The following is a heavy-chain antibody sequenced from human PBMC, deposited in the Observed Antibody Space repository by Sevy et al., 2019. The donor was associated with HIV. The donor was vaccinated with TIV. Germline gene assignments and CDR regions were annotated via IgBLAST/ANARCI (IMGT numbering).Heavy chain of an antibody. Sequence: ASVKVSCKASGYTFTGYYMHWVRQAPGQGLEWMGWINPNGGGTNSAQKFQGRVTMTRDTSISTAYMELSRLRSDDTAVYSCAISRPLYYFDFWGQGTLVTVSS. J-gene: IGHJ4*02. CDR2: INPNGGGT. V-gene: IGHV1-2*02. CDR3: AISRPLYYFDF. D-gene: IGHD6-6*01. CDR1: GYTFTGYY.